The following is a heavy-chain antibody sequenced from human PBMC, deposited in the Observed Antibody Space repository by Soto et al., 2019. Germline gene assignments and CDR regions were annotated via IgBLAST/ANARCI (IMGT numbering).Heavy chain of an antibody. J-gene: IGHJ3*02. V-gene: IGHV3-15*01. Sequence: GSLRLSCAASGFTFSNAWMSWVRQAPGKGLEWVGRIKSKTDGGTTDYAAPVKGRFTISRDDSKNTLYLQMNSLKTEDTAVYYCTTAKMITFGGVILDAFDIWGQGTMVTVSS. CDR2: IKSKTDGGTT. D-gene: IGHD3-16*02. CDR1: GFTFSNAW. CDR3: TTAKMITFGGVILDAFDI.